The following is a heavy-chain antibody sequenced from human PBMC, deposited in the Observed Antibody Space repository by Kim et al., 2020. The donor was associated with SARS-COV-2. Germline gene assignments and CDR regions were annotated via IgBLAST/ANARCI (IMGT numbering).Heavy chain of an antibody. J-gene: IGHJ1*01. D-gene: IGHD3-10*01. CDR3: ARGRGLQH. Sequence: GISTHYADSVKVRFTISGDNAKNTLYLQMNSLRAEDTAVYYCARGRGLQHWGLGTLVTVSS. V-gene: IGHV3-74*01. CDR2: GIST.